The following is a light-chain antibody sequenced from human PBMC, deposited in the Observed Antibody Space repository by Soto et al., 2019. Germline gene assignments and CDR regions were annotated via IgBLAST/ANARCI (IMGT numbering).Light chain of an antibody. V-gene: IGLV2-14*01. CDR1: TSDVGGYSY. CDR2: EVS. Sequence: QSALTQPASVSGSPGQSITISFTRTTSDVGGYSYVSWYQQNPGKVPKLMIFEVSDRPSGVYNRFSGSKSGNTASLTVSGLQAEDEADYYCNSYSSRSTPCVFGTGTKVTV. CDR3: NSYSSRSTPCV. J-gene: IGLJ1*01.